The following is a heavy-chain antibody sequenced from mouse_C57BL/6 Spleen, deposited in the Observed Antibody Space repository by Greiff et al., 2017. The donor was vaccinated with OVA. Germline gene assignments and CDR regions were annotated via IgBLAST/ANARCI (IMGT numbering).Heavy chain of an antibody. J-gene: IGHJ3*01. CDR3: ARGSYYSNVFAY. Sequence: DVQLQESGPELVKPGASVKISCKASGYSFTGYYMNWVKQSPEKSLEWIGEINPSTGGTTYNQKFKAKATLTVDKSSSTAYMQLKSLTSEDSAVYYCARGSYYSNVFAYWGQGTLVTVSA. CDR2: INPSTGGT. CDR1: GYSFTGYY. V-gene: IGHV1-42*01. D-gene: IGHD2-5*01.